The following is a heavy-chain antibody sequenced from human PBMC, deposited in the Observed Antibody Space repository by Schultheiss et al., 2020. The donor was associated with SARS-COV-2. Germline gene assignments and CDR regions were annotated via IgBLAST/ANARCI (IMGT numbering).Heavy chain of an antibody. Sequence: ASVKVSCKASGYDFTTYDISWVRQAPGQGLEWMGWISSYNGNTKYAQKFQGRVTMTRDISTSTAHMELRSLRSDDTAVYYCARDRQWLATYYYYGMDVWGQGTTVTVSS. J-gene: IGHJ6*02. CDR3: ARDRQWLATYYYYGMDV. CDR1: GYDFTTYD. V-gene: IGHV1-18*04. D-gene: IGHD6-19*01. CDR2: ISSYNGNT.